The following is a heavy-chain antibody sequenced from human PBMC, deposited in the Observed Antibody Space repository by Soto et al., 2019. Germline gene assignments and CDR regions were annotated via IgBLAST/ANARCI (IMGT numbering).Heavy chain of an antibody. Sequence: DVQLVESGGDLVQPGGSLRLSCTTSGFTFSDYYMDWVRQAPGMGLEWVGRIRNKANGYTTEYAASVRGRFTISRDDSKNSLFLQMNSLKIEDTAVYYCVRGHNSFDHWGQGTLVTVSS. CDR3: VRGHNSFDH. V-gene: IGHV3-72*01. J-gene: IGHJ4*02. CDR1: GFTFSDYY. CDR2: IRNKANGYTT.